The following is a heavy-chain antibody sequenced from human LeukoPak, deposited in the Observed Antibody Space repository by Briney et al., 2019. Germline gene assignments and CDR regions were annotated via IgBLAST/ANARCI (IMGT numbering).Heavy chain of an antibody. V-gene: IGHV4-59*08. J-gene: IGHJ4*02. CDR1: GGSISSYH. CDR3: ARHVGIHLWSLYFDY. CDR2: IYSSGST. Sequence: SETLLLTCLVPGGSISSYHWSWIRQPPGKGLEWIGYIYSSGSTDYNPSLKSRVTISLDTSNHQFSLKLTSVTAADTAVYYCARHVGIHLWSLYFDYWGQGSLVTVSS. D-gene: IGHD5-18*01.